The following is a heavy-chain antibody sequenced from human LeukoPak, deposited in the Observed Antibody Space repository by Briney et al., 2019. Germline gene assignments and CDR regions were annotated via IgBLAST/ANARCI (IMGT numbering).Heavy chain of an antibody. CDR3: ARDLLDYDSSGWSY. CDR2: MNPNSDNT. V-gene: IGHV1-8*01. Sequence: ASVKVSCKASGYTFTNYDLNWVRQAPGQGLEWVGWMNPNSDNTGAAQKFQGRVTMTRDTSISTAYMELSRLRSEDTAVYYCARDLLDYDSSGWSYWGQGTLVTVSS. J-gene: IGHJ4*02. CDR1: GYTFTNYD. D-gene: IGHD3-22*01.